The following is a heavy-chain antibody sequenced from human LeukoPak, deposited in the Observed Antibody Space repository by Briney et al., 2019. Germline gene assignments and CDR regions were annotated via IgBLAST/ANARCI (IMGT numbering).Heavy chain of an antibody. CDR1: GFTVSSNY. J-gene: IGHJ6*03. D-gene: IGHD6-13*01. CDR2: IYSGGST. Sequence: GGSLRLSCAASGFTVSSNYMSWVRQAPGKGLEWVSVIYSGGSTYYADSVKGRFTISRDNSKNTLYLQMNSLRAEDTAVYYCAREQRVYYYSYMDVWGKGTTVTVSS. CDR3: AREQRVYYYSYMDV. V-gene: IGHV3-53*01.